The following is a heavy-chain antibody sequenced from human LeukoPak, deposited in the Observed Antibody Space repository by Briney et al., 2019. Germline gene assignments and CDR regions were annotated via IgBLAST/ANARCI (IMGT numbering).Heavy chain of an antibody. CDR2: INPKSGAT. V-gene: IGHV1-2*02. Sequence: ASVKVSCKASGFTFTASYIHWVRQSPGQGLEWMGWINPKSGATNFAQKFQGRVTMTRETSISTAFLDLTWLRSDDTAVYYCARIMVDFGGVVVYAFDIWGQGTMVTVSS. J-gene: IGHJ3*02. D-gene: IGHD3-16*02. CDR3: ARIMVDFGGVVVYAFDI. CDR1: GFTFTASY.